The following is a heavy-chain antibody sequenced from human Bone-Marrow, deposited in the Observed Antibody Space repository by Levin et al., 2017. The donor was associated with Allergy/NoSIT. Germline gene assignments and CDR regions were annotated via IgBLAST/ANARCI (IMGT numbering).Heavy chain of an antibody. D-gene: IGHD6-19*01. J-gene: IGHJ4*01. CDR2: ITPTSSYI. CDR1: GFTFSSYS. Sequence: GGSLRLSCAGSGFTFSSYSMNWVRQAPGKGLEWVSSITPTSSYISYADSLKGRFTISRDNAKNSLYLQMDSLRAEDTAVYYCARDGYELSSAWYFFDYWGHGTLVTVS. CDR3: ARDGYELSSAWYFFDY. V-gene: IGHV3-21*01.